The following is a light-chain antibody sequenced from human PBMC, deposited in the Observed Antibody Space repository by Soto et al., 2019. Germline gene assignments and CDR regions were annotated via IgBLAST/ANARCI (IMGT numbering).Light chain of an antibody. J-gene: IGKJ1*01. V-gene: IGKV1-5*01. Sequence: DIQMTQSPSSVSASVGDRVTITCRASQGISSWLAWYQQRPGTAPKLLIYHASTLESGVPSRFSGSGSGTEFTLTISSLQPDDFATYYCQQYMSYSFAQGTKVDI. CDR3: QQYMSYS. CDR1: QGISSW. CDR2: HAS.